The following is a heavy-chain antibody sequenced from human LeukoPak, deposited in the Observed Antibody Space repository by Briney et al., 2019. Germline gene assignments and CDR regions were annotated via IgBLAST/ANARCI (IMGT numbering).Heavy chain of an antibody. Sequence: GGSLRLSCAPSAFTFTNYAMSWVRQAPGNGLEWVSAISGSGGSAYHADSVKGRFTISRDNSKNTLYLQMNSLRAEDTAVYYCAKGAGIAAAGTPFDYWGQGTLVTVSS. CDR3: AKGAGIAAAGTPFDY. CDR1: AFTFTNYA. D-gene: IGHD6-13*01. J-gene: IGHJ4*02. V-gene: IGHV3-23*01. CDR2: ISGSGGSA.